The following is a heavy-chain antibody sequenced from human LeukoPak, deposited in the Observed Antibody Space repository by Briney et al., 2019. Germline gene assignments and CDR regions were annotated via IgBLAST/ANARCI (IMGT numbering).Heavy chain of an antibody. CDR2: IYYSGST. J-gene: IGHJ5*02. Sequence: SETLSLTCTVSGGSISSYYWSWIRQPPGKGLEWIGYIYYSGSTNYNPSLKSRVTISVDTSKNQFSLKLSSVTAADTAVYYCARMRTVTTAWFDPWGQGTLVTVSS. V-gene: IGHV4-59*08. CDR1: GGSISSYY. CDR3: ARMRTVTTAWFDP. D-gene: IGHD4-17*01.